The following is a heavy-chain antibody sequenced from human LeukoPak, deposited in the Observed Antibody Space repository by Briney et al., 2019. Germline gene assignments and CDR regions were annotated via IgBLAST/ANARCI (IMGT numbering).Heavy chain of an antibody. J-gene: IGHJ4*02. CDR3: ARPYYDILTGYLDY. D-gene: IGHD3-9*01. Sequence: GASVKVSCKASGYTFTSYGISWVRQAPGQGLEWMGWISAYNGNTNYAQKLQGRVTMTTDTSTSTAYMELRSLRSDDTAVYYCARPYYDILTGYLDYWGQGTLVTVSS. V-gene: IGHV1-18*01. CDR2: ISAYNGNT. CDR1: GYTFTSYG.